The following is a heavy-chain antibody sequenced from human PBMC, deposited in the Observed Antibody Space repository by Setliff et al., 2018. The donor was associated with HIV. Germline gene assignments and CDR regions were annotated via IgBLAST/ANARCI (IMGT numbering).Heavy chain of an antibody. CDR2: IHVSGST. J-gene: IGHJ3*01. CDR3: ARTGYAFDV. Sequence: SETLSLTCTVSGGSMNANHWSWIRQSPGKGPEWIAYIHVSGSTYFNPSLSSRVTISIDTSNNQFSLRLSSVTAADTAVYYCARTGYAFDVWGLGAMVTVS. CDR1: GGSMNANH. V-gene: IGHV4-59*08.